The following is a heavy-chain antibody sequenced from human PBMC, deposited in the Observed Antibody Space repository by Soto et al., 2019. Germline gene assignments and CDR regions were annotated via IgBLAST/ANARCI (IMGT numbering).Heavy chain of an antibody. CDR3: ASGTTGIYYYYGMDV. Sequence: ASVKVSCKASGGTFSSYAISWVRQAPGQGLEWMGGIIPIFGTANYAQKFQGRVTITADESTSTAYMELSSLRSEDTAVYYCASGTTGIYYYYGMDVWGQGTTVTVSS. D-gene: IGHD1-7*01. V-gene: IGHV1-69*13. CDR1: GGTFSSYA. J-gene: IGHJ6*02. CDR2: IIPIFGTA.